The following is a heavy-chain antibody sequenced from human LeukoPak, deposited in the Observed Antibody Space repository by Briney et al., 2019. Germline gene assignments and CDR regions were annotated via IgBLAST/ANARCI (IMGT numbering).Heavy chain of an antibody. CDR1: GGSISSNNCY. CDR2: IYYSGTT. CDR3: ARLSPWEFTYYYYYMDV. D-gene: IGHD3-10*01. J-gene: IGHJ6*03. Sequence: PSETLSLTCTVSGGSISSNNCYWGWIRQPPGKGLEWIGSIYYSGTTYYNPSLKSRVTISVDTSKNQFSLKLSSVTAADTAVYFCARLSPWEFTYYYYYMDVWGKGTTVTASS. V-gene: IGHV4-39*01.